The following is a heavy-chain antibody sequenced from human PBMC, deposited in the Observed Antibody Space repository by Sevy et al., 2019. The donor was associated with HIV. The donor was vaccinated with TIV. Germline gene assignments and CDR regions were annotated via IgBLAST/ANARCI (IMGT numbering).Heavy chain of an antibody. V-gene: IGHV4-31*03. D-gene: IGHD2-8*02. J-gene: IGHJ2*01. Sequence: SETLSLTCTVSGDSITNGDYYWTWIRQHPGKGLEWIGYIYYTGSTYYNPSLESRLTMSIDTSKYQFSLRLTSVTAADTAIYYCARGDTVLPTGGFDLWGRGTLVTVSS. CDR1: GDSITNGDYY. CDR3: ARGDTVLPTGGFDL. CDR2: IYYTGST.